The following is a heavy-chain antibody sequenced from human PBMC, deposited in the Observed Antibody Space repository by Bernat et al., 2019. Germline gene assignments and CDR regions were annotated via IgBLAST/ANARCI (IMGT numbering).Heavy chain of an antibody. CDR2: ISSSSSYI. V-gene: IGHV3-21*05. CDR3: ARVGSWDWFDP. D-gene: IGHD3-10*01. CDR1: GFTFSSYS. Sequence: EVQLVESGGGLVQPGGSLRLSCAASGFTFSSYSMNWVRQAPGKGLEWVSYISSSSSYIYYADSVKGRFTISRDNAKNSLYLQMNSLRAEDTAVYYCARVGSWDWFDPWGQGTLVTVSS. J-gene: IGHJ5*02.